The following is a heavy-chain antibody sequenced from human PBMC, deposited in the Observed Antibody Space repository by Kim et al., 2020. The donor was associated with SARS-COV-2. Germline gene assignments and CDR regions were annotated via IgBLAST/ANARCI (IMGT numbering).Heavy chain of an antibody. CDR1: GFTFRNYG. J-gene: IGHJ4*02. Sequence: GGSLRLSCAASGFTFRNYGMHWVRQAPGKGLEWVAVTSYNGNKKYYADSVKGRFTISRDNSKNTLYLEMNSLRAEDTAVYYCANGPHSAVILSYSDYWGQRTVVTVSS. V-gene: IGHV3-30*18. CDR3: ANGPHSAVILSYSDY. CDR2: TSYNGNKK.